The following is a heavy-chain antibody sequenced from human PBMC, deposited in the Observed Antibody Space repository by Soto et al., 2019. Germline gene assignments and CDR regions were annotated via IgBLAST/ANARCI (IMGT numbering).Heavy chain of an antibody. CDR3: ARSHLNYDSSGSADY. V-gene: IGHV3-11*01. CDR2: ISSSGSTI. CDR1: GFTFSDYY. Sequence: QVQLVESGGGLVKPGGSLRLSCAASGFTFSDYYMSWIRQAPGKGLEWVSYISSSGSTIYYAVSVKGRFTISRDNAKNSLYLQRNSLRAEDAAVYYCARSHLNYDSSGSADYWGQGTLVTVSS. J-gene: IGHJ4*02. D-gene: IGHD3-22*01.